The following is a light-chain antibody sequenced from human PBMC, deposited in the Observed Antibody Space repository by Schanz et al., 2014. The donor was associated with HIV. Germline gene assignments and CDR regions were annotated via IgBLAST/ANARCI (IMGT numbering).Light chain of an antibody. V-gene: IGLV2-14*03. CDR1: SSDVGGDNY. CDR3: SSSSTNTCV. J-gene: IGLJ3*02. CDR2: DVS. Sequence: QYALTKKEAGAGSPGQSITISCTGASSDVGGDNYVSWYQQPPGRAPPLIIYDVSHRPSGVSNRFSGSKSGNTASLTISGLQAEDEAEYYCSSSSTNTCVFGGGTKLTVL.